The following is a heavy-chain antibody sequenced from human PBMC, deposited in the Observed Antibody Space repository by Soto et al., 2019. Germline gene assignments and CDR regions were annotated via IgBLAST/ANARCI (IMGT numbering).Heavy chain of an antibody. Sequence: SVKVSCKASGGTFSSYAISWVRQAPGQGLEWMGWIIPIFGTANYAQKFQGRVTITADESTSTAYMELSSLRSEDTTVYYCAREVAPLTGYCSSTSCSGGMDVWGQGTTVTV. V-gene: IGHV1-69*13. D-gene: IGHD2-2*01. CDR1: GGTFSSYA. J-gene: IGHJ6*02. CDR2: IIPIFGTA. CDR3: AREVAPLTGYCSSTSCSGGMDV.